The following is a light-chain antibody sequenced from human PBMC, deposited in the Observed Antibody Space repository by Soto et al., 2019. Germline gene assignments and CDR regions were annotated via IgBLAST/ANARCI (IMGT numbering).Light chain of an antibody. V-gene: IGKV3-20*01. CDR3: QQYGSSPRT. J-gene: IGKJ1*01. CDR2: GIS. Sequence: EIVLTQSPGILSLSPGEGATLSCRASQTVDRNYFAWYQQKPGQAPRLLIYGISSRATGIPDRFRGSGSGTDFTLTISRLEPEDFAVYYCQQYGSSPRTFGQGTMVEIK. CDR1: QTVDRNY.